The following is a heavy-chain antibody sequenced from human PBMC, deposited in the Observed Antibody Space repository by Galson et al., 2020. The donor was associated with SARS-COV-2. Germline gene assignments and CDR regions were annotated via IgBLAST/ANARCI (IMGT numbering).Heavy chain of an antibody. D-gene: IGHD3-9*01. Sequence: GGSLRLSCAASGFTFSSYGMHWVRQAPGKGLEWVAVIWYDGSNKYYADSVKGRFTISRDNSKNTLYLQRNSLRAEDTAVYYCAKDSKRYFDLSMDVWGQGTTVTVSS. V-gene: IGHV3-33*06. CDR1: GFTFSSYG. CDR3: AKDSKRYFDLSMDV. J-gene: IGHJ6*02. CDR2: IWYDGSNK.